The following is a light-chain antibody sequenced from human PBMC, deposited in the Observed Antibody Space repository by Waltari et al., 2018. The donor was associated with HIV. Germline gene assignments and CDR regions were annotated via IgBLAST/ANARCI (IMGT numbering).Light chain of an antibody. J-gene: IGLJ3*02. CDR3: QSTDHDGTWV. CDR2: KDI. V-gene: IGLV3-25*03. CDR1: ALPKKY. Sequence: SYELTQTPSVSVSPGQTARISCSRGALPKKYSSWYGQKPGQAPVLIIYKDIERPSGIPERISGSRSGTGVTLTISDVQAEDEGDDYCQSTDHDGTWVFGGGTKLTVL.